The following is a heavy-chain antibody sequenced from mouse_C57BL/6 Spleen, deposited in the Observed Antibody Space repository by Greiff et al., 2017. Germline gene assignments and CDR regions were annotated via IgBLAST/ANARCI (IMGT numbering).Heavy chain of an antibody. D-gene: IGHD2-1*01. CDR2: IYPRSGNT. CDR3: ARDGKGRGYFDY. V-gene: IGHV1-81*01. Sequence: QVQLQQSGAELARPGASVKLSCKASGYTFTSSGISWVKQRTGQGLEWIGEIYPRSGNTYYNEKFKGKATLTADKSSSTAYMELRSLTSEDSAVYFCARDGKGRGYFDYWGQGTTLTVSS. J-gene: IGHJ2*01. CDR1: GYTFTSSG.